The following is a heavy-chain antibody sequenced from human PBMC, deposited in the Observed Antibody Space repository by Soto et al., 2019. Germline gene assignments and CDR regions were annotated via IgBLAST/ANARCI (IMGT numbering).Heavy chain of an antibody. CDR3: AKDRVESGLGEIDY. Sequence: GGSLRLSCAASGFTFSNHGMHWVRQAPGKGLEWVAIISYDRSRKYYADSVKGRFTISRDNSKNTLYLQMNTLRVEDTAVYYCAKDRVESGLGEIDYWGQGTLVTVSS. J-gene: IGHJ4*02. D-gene: IGHD3-16*01. CDR2: ISYDRSRK. V-gene: IGHV3-30*18. CDR1: GFTFSNHG.